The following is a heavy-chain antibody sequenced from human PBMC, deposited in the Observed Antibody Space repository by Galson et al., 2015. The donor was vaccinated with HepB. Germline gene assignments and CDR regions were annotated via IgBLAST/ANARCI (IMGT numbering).Heavy chain of an antibody. CDR1: GGSISSYY. Sequence: TLSLTCTVSGGSISSYYWSWIRQPPGKGLEWIGYIYYSGITNYNPSLKSRVTISVDTSKNQFSLKLNSVTAADTAVYYCARANRIAALKGGFDYWGQGTLVTVSS. CDR2: IYYSGIT. J-gene: IGHJ4*02. D-gene: IGHD6-13*01. V-gene: IGHV4-59*01. CDR3: ARANRIAALKGGFDY.